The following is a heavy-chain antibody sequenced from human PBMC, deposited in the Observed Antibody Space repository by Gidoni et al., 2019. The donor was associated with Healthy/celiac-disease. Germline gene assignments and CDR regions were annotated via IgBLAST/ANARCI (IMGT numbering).Heavy chain of an antibody. CDR3: ARGPAVTTRPRGTYDY. CDR1: VGSITGYY. J-gene: IGHJ4*02. D-gene: IGHD4-17*01. Sequence: QVQLQQWGAGLLKPSAALSLTFTVFVGSITGYYWSCIRQPPGKGLELIGEITHSGSTNDIPSLKSRVTISVDTSKNQFALKLSAVTAADTAVYYCARGPAVTTRPRGTYDYWGQGTLVTVSS. CDR2: ITHSGST. V-gene: IGHV4-34*01.